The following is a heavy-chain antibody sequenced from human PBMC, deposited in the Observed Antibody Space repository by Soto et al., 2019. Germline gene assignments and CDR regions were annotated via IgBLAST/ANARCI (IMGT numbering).Heavy chain of an antibody. CDR2: ISYDGSNK. V-gene: IGHV3-30*18. CDR3: AKEAVKGDAFDI. Sequence: QVQLVESGGGVVQPGRSLRLSCAASGFTFSSYGMHWVRQAPGKGLEGVAVISYDGSNKYYADSVKGRFTISRDNSKNTLYLQMNSLRAEDTAVYYCAKEAVKGDAFDIWGQGTMVTVSS. CDR1: GFTFSSYG. J-gene: IGHJ3*02.